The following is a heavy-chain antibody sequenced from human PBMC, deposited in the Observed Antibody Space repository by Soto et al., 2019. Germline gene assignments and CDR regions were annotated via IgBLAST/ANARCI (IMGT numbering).Heavy chain of an antibody. Sequence: PSETLSLTCTVSGGSVTSGNYYWSWIRQPPGKGLEWIGHIYYSRSTNYNPSLKSRVTISVDASKNHFSLKLSSVTAADTAIYSCARGPVVTPFVDYWGQGTLVTVSS. D-gene: IGHD2-21*02. CDR3: ARGPVVTPFVDY. V-gene: IGHV4-61*03. J-gene: IGHJ4*02. CDR2: IYYSRST. CDR1: GGSVTSGNYY.